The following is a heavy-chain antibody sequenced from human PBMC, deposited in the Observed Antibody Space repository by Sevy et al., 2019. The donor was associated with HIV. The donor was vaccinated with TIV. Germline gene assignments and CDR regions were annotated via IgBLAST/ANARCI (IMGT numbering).Heavy chain of an antibody. CDR2: INYSGST. Sequence: SETLSLTCTVSGGSISSSSYYWGWIRQPPGKGLEWIGSINYSGSTYYNPSLKSRVTISVDTSKNQFSLMLSSVTAAETAVYYCAGLEYGGNVFDYWGQGTLVTVSS. V-gene: IGHV4-39*01. D-gene: IGHD2-15*01. J-gene: IGHJ4*02. CDR1: GGSISSSSYY. CDR3: AGLEYGGNVFDY.